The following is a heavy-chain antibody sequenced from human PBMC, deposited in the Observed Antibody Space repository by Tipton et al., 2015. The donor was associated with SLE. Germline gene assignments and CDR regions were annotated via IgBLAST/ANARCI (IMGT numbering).Heavy chain of an antibody. V-gene: IGHV4-38-2*02. Sequence: TLSLTCTVSGYSIGSGYYWGWIRQPPGKGLEWIGSIYYSGSTYYNPSLKSRVTISVDTSKNQFSLKLSSMTAADTAVYYCARDQRPMAAVDYWGQGTLVTVSS. CDR1: GYSIGSGYY. CDR3: ARDQRPMAAVDY. CDR2: IYYSGST. J-gene: IGHJ4*02. D-gene: IGHD2-15*01.